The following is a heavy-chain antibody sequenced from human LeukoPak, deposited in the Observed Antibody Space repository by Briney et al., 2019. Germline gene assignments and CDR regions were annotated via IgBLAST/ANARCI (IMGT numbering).Heavy chain of an antibody. CDR2: IYYSGST. CDR1: GGSISSYY. V-gene: IGHV4-59*05. D-gene: IGHD4-11*01. J-gene: IGHJ4*02. Sequence: SETLSLTCTVSGGSISSYYWSWIRQPPGKGLEWIGSIYYSGSTYYNPSLKSRVTISVDTSENQFSLKLSSVTAADTAVYYCARHASMYSSFAYWGQGSLVTASS. CDR3: ARHASMYSSFAY.